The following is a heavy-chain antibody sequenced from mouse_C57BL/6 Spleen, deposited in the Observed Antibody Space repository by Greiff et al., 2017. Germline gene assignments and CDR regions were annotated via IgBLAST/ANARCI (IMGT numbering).Heavy chain of an antibody. J-gene: IGHJ2*01. V-gene: IGHV1-54*01. CDR2: INPGSGGT. D-gene: IGHD3-2*02. CDR3: ARWGAAQATEVDY. Sequence: VQLQQSGAELVRPGTSVKVSCKASGYAFTNYLIEWVKQRPGQGLEWIGVINPGSGGTNYNEKFKGKATLTADKSSSTDYMQLSSLTSEDSAVYFCARWGAAQATEVDYWGQGTTLTVSS. CDR1: GYAFTNYL.